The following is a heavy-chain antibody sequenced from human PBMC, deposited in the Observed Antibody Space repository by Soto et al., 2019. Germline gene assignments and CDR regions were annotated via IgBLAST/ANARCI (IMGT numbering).Heavy chain of an antibody. CDR3: ARAYVGGYYYDSSGYYDY. Sequence: ASVKVSCKASGYTFTGYYMHWVRQAPGQGLEWMGWINPNSGGTNYAQKFQGWVTMTRDTSISTAYMELSRLRSDDTAVYYCARAYVGGYYYDSSGYYDYWGQVTLFTVSS. J-gene: IGHJ4*02. V-gene: IGHV1-2*04. D-gene: IGHD3-22*01. CDR2: INPNSGGT. CDR1: GYTFTGYY.